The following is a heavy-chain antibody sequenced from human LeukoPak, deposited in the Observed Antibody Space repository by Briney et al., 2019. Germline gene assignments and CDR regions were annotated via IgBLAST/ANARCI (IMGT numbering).Heavy chain of an antibody. Sequence: SETLSLTCTVSGGSISSYNWSWIRQPPGKGLEWIGYIYYSGSTNYNPSLKSRVTISVDTSKNQFSLKLSSVTAADTAVYYCARGAVAGTGYGDPNDAFDIWGQGTMDTVSS. V-gene: IGHV4-59*01. CDR3: ARGAVAGTGYGDPNDAFDI. CDR2: IYYSGST. CDR1: GGSISSYN. J-gene: IGHJ3*02. D-gene: IGHD6-19*01.